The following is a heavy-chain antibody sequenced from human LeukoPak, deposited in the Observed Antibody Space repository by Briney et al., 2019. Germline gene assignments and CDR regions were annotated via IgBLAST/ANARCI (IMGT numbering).Heavy chain of an antibody. CDR3: ASVSGSYNIDN. D-gene: IGHD1-26*01. CDR2: IKQDGTKK. Sequence: GGSLRLSYAASGFTFSSYWMSWVRQTPGKGLEWVANIKQDGTKKYYVNSVKGRFSIFRDNAKNSLSLQMDSLTAEDTAVYYCASVSGSYNIDNWGQGTLVTVSS. V-gene: IGHV3-7*01. J-gene: IGHJ4*02. CDR1: GFTFSSYW.